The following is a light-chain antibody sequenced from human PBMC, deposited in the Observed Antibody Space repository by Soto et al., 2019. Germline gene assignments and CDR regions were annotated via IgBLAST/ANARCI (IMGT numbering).Light chain of an antibody. CDR3: AAWDDSLSGLV. J-gene: IGLJ2*01. V-gene: IGLV1-47*01. Sequence: QSVLTQPPSASGTPGQRVTISCSGSSSNIGSNYVYWYQQLPGTAPKLLIYRNNQRPSGVPDRFSGSKSGTSASLATSGLRSEDEADYYCAAWDDSLSGLVFGGGTQLTVL. CDR2: RNN. CDR1: SSNIGSNY.